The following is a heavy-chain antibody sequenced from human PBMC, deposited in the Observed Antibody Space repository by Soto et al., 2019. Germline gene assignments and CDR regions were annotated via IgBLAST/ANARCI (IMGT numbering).Heavy chain of an antibody. D-gene: IGHD5-18*01. CDR3: GRCRTDSYAMDV. CDR1: GYSFTSYG. V-gene: IGHV1-18*01. Sequence: QVHLVQSGSDVEKPGASVKVSRKASGYSFTSYGIGWVRQVPGQGPEWMGWISPYNGRTNYAQSVKGRVVMTTDISTNTVYLELRSLRSDDSAIYYCGRCRTDSYAMDVWGQGTTVTVSS. CDR2: ISPYNGRT. J-gene: IGHJ6*02.